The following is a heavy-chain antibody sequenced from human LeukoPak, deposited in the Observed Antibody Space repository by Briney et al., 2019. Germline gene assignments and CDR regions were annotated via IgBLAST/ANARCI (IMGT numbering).Heavy chain of an antibody. Sequence: SETLSLTCTVSSGSISTSNYYWGWVRQPPGKALEWIGNIFYTGSTYYSPSLKSRVTISLDTSRNQCSLRLNSVTAADTAVYYCAKSNGYGLLDIWGQGTMVTVSS. D-gene: IGHD3-10*01. V-gene: IGHV4-39*07. CDR2: IFYTGST. CDR1: SGSISTSNYY. J-gene: IGHJ3*02. CDR3: AKSNGYGLLDI.